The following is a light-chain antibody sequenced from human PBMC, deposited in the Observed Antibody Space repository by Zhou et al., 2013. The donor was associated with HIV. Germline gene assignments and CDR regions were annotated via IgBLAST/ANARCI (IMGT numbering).Light chain of an antibody. Sequence: EIVLTQSPGTLSLSPGDRATLSCRASQSVSDSYLAWYQQKTGQAPRLLIYGASSRATGIPDRFSGSGSGRDFTLTISRLEPEDFAMYYCQQYISPPPTFGQGTKVEFK. CDR3: QQYISPPPT. J-gene: IGKJ1*01. CDR1: QSVSDSY. CDR2: GAS. V-gene: IGKV3-20*01.